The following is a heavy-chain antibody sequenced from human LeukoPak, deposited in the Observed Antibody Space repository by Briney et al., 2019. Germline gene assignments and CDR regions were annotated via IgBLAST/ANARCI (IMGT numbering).Heavy chain of an antibody. J-gene: IGHJ4*02. D-gene: IGHD3-3*01. V-gene: IGHV3-33*01. CDR2: IWYDGSNK. CDR1: GFTFSSYG. Sequence: GGSLRLACAASGFTFSSYGMHWVRQAPGKGLEWVAVIWYDGSNKYYADSVKGRFTISRDNSKNTLYLQMNSLRAEDTAVYYCARAGTGYDFWSGYSELDYWGQGTLVTVSS. CDR3: ARAGTGYDFWSGYSELDY.